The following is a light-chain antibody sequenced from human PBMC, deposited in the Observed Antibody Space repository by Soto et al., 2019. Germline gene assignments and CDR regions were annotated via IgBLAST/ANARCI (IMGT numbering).Light chain of an antibody. J-gene: IGLJ2*01. CDR1: SSDVGSYNL. CDR2: EVS. Sequence: QSALTQPASVSGSPGQSITISCTGTSSDVGSYNLVSWYQQHPGKAPKLMIYEVSKRPSGVSNRFSGSKSGNTASLTISGLQAEDEADYYCCSYAGSSNFVVFGGGTKLTV. CDR3: CSYAGSSNFVV. V-gene: IGLV2-23*02.